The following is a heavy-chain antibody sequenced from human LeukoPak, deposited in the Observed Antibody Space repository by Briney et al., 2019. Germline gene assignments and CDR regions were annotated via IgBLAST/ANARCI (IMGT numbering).Heavy chain of an antibody. CDR1: GYSFTSYW. CDR2: IDPSDSYT. V-gene: IGHV5-10-1*01. J-gene: IGHJ5*02. Sequence: GESLKISCKGSGYSFTSYWISWVRQMPGKGLEWMGRIDPSDSYTNYSPSFQGHVTISAGKSISTAYLQWSSLKASDTAMYYCARVTRGYCSGGGCYSVAWFDPWGQGTLVTVSS. D-gene: IGHD2-15*01. CDR3: ARVTRGYCSGGGCYSVAWFDP.